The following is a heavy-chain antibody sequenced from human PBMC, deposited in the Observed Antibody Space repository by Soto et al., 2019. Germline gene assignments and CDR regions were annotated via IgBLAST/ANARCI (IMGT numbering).Heavy chain of an antibody. J-gene: IGHJ4*02. CDR2: ISFTGDT. V-gene: IGHV3-23*01. Sequence: GALRLSWAASGFTFSSYAMNWVRQAPGKGTEWVYNISFTGDTYYADSVKGRFTISRDNSKNTLFLQMNSLRAEDTAVYYCAKSLRTATSFHXWGQGTPVTVSX. CDR1: GFTFSSYA. CDR3: AKSLRTATSFHX. D-gene: IGHD4-17*01.